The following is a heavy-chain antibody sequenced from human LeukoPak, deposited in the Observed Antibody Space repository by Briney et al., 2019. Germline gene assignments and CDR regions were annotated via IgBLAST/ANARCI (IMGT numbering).Heavy chain of an antibody. J-gene: IGHJ5*02. CDR2: IIPIFGSS. D-gene: IGHD5-18*01. CDR1: GGTFSSYA. Sequence: ASVKVSCKASGGTFSSYAISWVRQAPGQGLEWMGGIIPIFGSSNYAQKFQGRVTITADESTTTAYMELSSLRSEDTAVYYCARVTHTELSTWFDPWGQGTLVTVSS. CDR3: ARVTHTELSTWFDP. V-gene: IGHV1-69*13.